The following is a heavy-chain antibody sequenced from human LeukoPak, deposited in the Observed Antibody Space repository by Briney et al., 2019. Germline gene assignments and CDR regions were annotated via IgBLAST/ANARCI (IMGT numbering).Heavy chain of an antibody. D-gene: IGHD2-2*01. Sequence: ASVKVSCKASGYTFTGYYMHWVRQAPGQGLEWMGRINPNSGGTNYAQKFQGRVTMTRDTSISTACMELSSLRSEDTAVYYCARDLGYCSSTSCYSDWGQGTLVTVSS. CDR3: ARDLGYCSSTSCYSD. CDR2: INPNSGGT. CDR1: GYTFTGYY. J-gene: IGHJ4*02. V-gene: IGHV1-2*06.